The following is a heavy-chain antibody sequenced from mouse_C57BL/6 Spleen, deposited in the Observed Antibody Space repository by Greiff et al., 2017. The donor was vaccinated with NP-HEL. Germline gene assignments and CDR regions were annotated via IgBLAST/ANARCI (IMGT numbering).Heavy chain of an antibody. Sequence: EVQLQESGGGLVKPGGSLKLSCAASGFTFSDYGMHWVRQAPEKGLEWVAYISSGSSTIYYADTVKGRFTISRDNAKNTLFLQMTSLRSEDTAMYYCARTLYVEFDYWGQGTTLTVSS. D-gene: IGHD1-1*01. CDR3: ARTLYVEFDY. J-gene: IGHJ2*01. CDR1: GFTFSDYG. CDR2: ISSGSSTI. V-gene: IGHV5-17*01.